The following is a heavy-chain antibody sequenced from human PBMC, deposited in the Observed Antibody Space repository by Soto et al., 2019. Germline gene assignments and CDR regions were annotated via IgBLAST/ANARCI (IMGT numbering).Heavy chain of an antibody. CDR3: AKRAGIAAAGAIDD. CDR2: ISGSGGST. V-gene: IGHV3-23*01. Sequence: GGSLRLSCAASGFTFSSYAMSWVRQAPGKGLEWVSVISGSGGSTYYADSVKGRVTISRDNSKNTLYLQMNSLRAEDTAVYYCAKRAGIAAAGAIDDWGQGTRVTVAS. D-gene: IGHD6-13*01. CDR1: GFTFSSYA. J-gene: IGHJ4*02.